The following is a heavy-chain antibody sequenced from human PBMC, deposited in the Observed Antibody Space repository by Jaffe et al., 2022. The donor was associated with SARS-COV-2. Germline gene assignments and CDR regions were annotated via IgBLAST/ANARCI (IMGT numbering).Heavy chain of an antibody. CDR3: AKGHGSSTWYAEFDS. CDR1: GFTLKDYT. Sequence: EVQLVESGGVVVKPGGSLRLSCAASGFTLKDYTMHWVRQAPGKGLEWVSLIGWDGDRTYYADSVKGRFTISRDDSENSLYLHMNSLQAEDTAFYYCAKGHGSSTWYAEFDSGGQGTLVTVSS. CDR2: IGWDGDRT. D-gene: IGHD6-13*01. V-gene: IGHV3-43*01. J-gene: IGHJ4*02.